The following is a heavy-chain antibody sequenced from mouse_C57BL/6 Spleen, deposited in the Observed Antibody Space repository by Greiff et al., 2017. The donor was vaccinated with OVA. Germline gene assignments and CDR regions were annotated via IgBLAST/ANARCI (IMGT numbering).Heavy chain of an antibody. J-gene: IGHJ4*01. CDR2: IWRGGST. CDR1: GFSLTSYG. Sequence: VQLQQSGPGLVQPSQSLSITCTVSGFSLTSYGVHWVRQSPGKGLEWLGVIWRGGSTDYNAAFMSRLSITKDNSKSQVFFRMNSLQADDAAIYYSAKNYDYDGMDYWGQGTSVTVSA. CDR3: AKNYDYDGMDY. D-gene: IGHD1-1*02. V-gene: IGHV2-5*01.